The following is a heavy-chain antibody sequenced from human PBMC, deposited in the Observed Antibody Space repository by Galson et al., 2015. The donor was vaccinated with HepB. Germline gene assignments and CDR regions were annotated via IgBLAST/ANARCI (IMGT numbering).Heavy chain of an antibody. CDR1: GFSLSNARMG. Sequence: PALVKPTQTLTLTCTVSGFSLSNARMGVSWIRQPPGKALEWLAHIFSNDEKSYGTSLKSRLTISKDTSKSQVVLTMTNMDPVDTATYYCARSITMIVVAWPDWYFDLWGRGTLVTVSS. J-gene: IGHJ2*01. CDR2: IFSNDEK. CDR3: ARSITMIVVAWPDWYFDL. V-gene: IGHV2-26*01. D-gene: IGHD3-22*01.